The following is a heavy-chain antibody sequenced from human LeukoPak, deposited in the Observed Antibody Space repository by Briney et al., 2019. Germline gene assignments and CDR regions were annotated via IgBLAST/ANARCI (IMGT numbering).Heavy chain of an antibody. CDR3: ARDRSYYDSSGYAY. D-gene: IGHD3-22*01. J-gene: IGHJ4*02. CDR1: GFIFSDYY. Sequence: GGSLRLSCAVSGFIFSDYYMSWIRQAPGKGLEWVSYISSSGSTIYYADSVKGRFTISRDNAKNSLYLQMNSLRAEDTAVYYCARDRSYYDSSGYAYWGQGTLVTVSS. CDR2: ISSSGSTI. V-gene: IGHV3-11*01.